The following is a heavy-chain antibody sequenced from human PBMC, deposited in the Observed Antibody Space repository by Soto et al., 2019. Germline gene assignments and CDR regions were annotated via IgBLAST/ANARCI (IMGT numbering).Heavy chain of an antibody. V-gene: IGHV3-74*01. Sequence: PGGSLRLSCAASGFTFSSYWTHWVRQAPGKGLVWVSRINSDVSGTSYADSVKGRFTISRDNAKNTLFLQMNSLRAEDTAVYYCARDRSYGMDVWGQGTTVTVSS. CDR2: INSDVSGT. CDR3: ARDRSYGMDV. CDR1: GFTFSSYW. J-gene: IGHJ6*02.